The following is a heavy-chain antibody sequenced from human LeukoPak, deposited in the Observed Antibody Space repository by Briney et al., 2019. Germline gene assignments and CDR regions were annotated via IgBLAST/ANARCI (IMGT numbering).Heavy chain of an antibody. CDR2: IYYSGST. CDR1: GGSISSGDYY. Sequence: PSETLSLTCTVSGGSISSGDYYWSWIRQPPGKGLEWIGYIYYSGSTYYNPSLKSRVTISVDTSKNPYSLKQSSATAAKTAVYNCDNAGLPEDNWGQGTLVTVSS. J-gene: IGHJ4*02. CDR3: DNAGLPEDN. V-gene: IGHV4-30-4*08. D-gene: IGHD6-13*01.